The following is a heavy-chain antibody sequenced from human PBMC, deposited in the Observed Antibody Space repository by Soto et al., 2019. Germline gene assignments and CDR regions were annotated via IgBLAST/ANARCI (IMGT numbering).Heavy chain of an antibody. CDR2: ISYDGSNK. CDR1: GFTFSSYG. J-gene: IGHJ5*02. CDR3: AKDAVDLAGPPLNWFGP. V-gene: IGHV3-30*18. Sequence: GGSLRLSCAASGFTFSSYGMHWVRQAPGKGLEWVAVISYDGSNKYYADSVKGRFTISRDNSKNTLYLQMNSLRAEDTAVYYCAKDAVDLAGPPLNWFGPLGEGTLVNVS. D-gene: IGHD3-10*01.